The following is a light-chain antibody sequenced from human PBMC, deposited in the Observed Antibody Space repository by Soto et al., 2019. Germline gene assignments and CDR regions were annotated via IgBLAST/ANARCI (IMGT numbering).Light chain of an antibody. J-gene: IGLJ1*01. CDR1: SRDVGGYNY. V-gene: IGLV2-14*03. CDR3: SSYTSSSLHV. CDR2: DVS. Sequence: QSVLTQPASVSGSPGQSITISCTGTSRDVGGYNYVSWYQQHPGKAPKLMIYDVSNRPPGVSNRFSGSKSGNTASLTISGLQAEDEADYYCSSYTSSSLHVFGTGTKATVL.